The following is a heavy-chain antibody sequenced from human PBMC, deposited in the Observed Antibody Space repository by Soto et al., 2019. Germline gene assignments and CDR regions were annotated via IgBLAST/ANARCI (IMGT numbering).Heavy chain of an antibody. CDR3: AKPSTHRGSYDYYYGMDV. V-gene: IGHV3-30*18. Sequence: QVQLVESGGGVVQPGRSLRLSCAASGFTFSSYGMHWVRQAPGKGLEWVAVISYDGSNKYYADSVKGRFTISRDNSKNTLYLQMNSLRAEDTAVYYCAKPSTHRGSYDYYYGMDVWGQGTTVTVSS. CDR1: GFTFSSYG. CDR2: ISYDGSNK. J-gene: IGHJ6*02. D-gene: IGHD1-26*01.